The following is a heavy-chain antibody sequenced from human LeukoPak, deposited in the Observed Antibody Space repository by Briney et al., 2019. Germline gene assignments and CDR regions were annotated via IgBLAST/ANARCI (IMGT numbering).Heavy chain of an antibody. CDR3: ARARVIPASFDD. Sequence: SETLSLTCTVSGGSITVGSYYWTSIRQPAGKGLEWIGRIYTSGRTFYNPSLKSRVTISMDTSMNQFSLRLNSVTAADTAVYYCARARVIPASFDDWGQGTLVTVSS. V-gene: IGHV4-61*02. CDR2: IYTSGRT. J-gene: IGHJ4*02. CDR1: GGSITVGSYY. D-gene: IGHD3-16*02.